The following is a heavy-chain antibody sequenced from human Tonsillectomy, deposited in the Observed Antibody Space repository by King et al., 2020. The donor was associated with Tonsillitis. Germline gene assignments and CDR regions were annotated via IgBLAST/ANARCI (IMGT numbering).Heavy chain of an antibody. CDR1: GFTFSSYS. CDR3: ARDRATGTTDC. CDR2: ISSSSSYI. Sequence: VQLVESGGGLVKPGGSLRLSCAASGFTFSSYSMNWVRQAPGKGLEWVSSISSSSSYIYYTDSVKGRFTISRDNAKNLLYLQMNSLTDEDTAVYYCARDRATGTTDCWGQGTLVTVSS. D-gene: IGHD1-7*01. V-gene: IGHV3-21*01. J-gene: IGHJ4*02.